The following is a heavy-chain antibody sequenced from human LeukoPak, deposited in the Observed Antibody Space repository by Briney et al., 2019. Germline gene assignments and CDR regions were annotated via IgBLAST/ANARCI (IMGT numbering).Heavy chain of an antibody. Sequence: GGSLRLSCAASGFTFDDYAMHWVRQAPGKGLEWVSLISGDGGSTYYADSVKGRFTIPRDNSKNSLYLQMNSLRTEDTALYYCAKGDDSGYAISGWVDYWGQGTLVTVSS. J-gene: IGHJ4*02. CDR1: GFTFDDYA. CDR2: ISGDGGST. V-gene: IGHV3-43*02. CDR3: AKGDDSGYAISGWVDY. D-gene: IGHD5-12*01.